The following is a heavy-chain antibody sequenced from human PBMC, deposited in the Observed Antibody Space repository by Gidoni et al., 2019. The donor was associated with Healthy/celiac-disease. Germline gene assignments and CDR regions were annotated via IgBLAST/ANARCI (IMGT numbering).Heavy chain of an antibody. V-gene: IGHV3-30-3*01. D-gene: IGHD3-22*01. Sequence: QVQLVESGGGVVQPGRSLSLYCAASGFTFSSYAMHWVRQAPGKGLEWVAVISYDGSNKYYADSVKGRFTISRDNSKNTLYLQMNSLRAEDTAVYYCALSPIVVVITEYFQHWGQGTLVTVSS. CDR1: GFTFSSYA. CDR2: ISYDGSNK. J-gene: IGHJ1*01. CDR3: ALSPIVVVITEYFQH.